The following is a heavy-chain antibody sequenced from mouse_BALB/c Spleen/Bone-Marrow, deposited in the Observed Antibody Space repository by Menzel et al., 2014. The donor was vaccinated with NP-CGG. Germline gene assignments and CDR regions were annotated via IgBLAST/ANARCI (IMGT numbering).Heavy chain of an antibody. V-gene: IGHV2-9*02. J-gene: IGHJ2*01. CDR1: GFSLTRYG. D-gene: IGHD2-4*01. CDR2: IWAGGYI. CDR3: ARDDYDGYFDY. Sequence: VKLMESGPGLVAPSQSLSITCTVSGFSLTRYGVHWVRQPPGKGLEWLGVIWAGGYINYNSALMSRLSISKDNSKSQVLLKMNGLQTDDTAMYYCARDDYDGYFDYWGQGTTLTVSS.